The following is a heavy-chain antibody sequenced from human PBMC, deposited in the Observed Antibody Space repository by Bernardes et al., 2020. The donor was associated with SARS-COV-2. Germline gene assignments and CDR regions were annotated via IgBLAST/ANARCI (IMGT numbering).Heavy chain of an antibody. CDR3: ARVGGLEGQYCRRGATCEALRYYIDD. V-gene: IGHV4-39*01. Sequence: SEPLSLTCSVSAGSVITSSANYWGWIRQSPGKGLEWIGSVHYNVDTYYNPSLKGRVTISVDASQTRFSLNLRSVTAADTAVYYCARVGGLEGQYCRRGATCEALRYYIDDWGQGTLVTVSS. J-gene: IGHJ4*02. CDR1: AGSVITSSANY. D-gene: IGHD2-15*01. CDR2: VHYNVDT.